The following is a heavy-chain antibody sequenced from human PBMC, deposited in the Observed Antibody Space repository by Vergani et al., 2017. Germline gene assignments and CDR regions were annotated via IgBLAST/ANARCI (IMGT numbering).Heavy chain of an antibody. Sequence: QVQLVQSGSELKKPGASVKVSCKASGYTFTSYAMNWVRQAPGQGLEWMGRIIPILGTANYAQKFQGRVTITADESTSTAYMELSSLRSEDTAVYYCARDRRYGSGSYYNDYWGQGTLVTVSS. D-gene: IGHD3-10*01. J-gene: IGHJ4*02. CDR1: GYTFTSYA. CDR2: IIPILGTA. V-gene: IGHV1-69*11. CDR3: ARDRRYGSGSYYNDY.